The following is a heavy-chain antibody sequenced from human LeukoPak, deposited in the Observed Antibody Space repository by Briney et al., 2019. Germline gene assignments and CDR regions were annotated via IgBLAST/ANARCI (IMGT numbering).Heavy chain of an antibody. CDR1: GGSFSGYY. J-gene: IGHJ5*02. CDR2: INHSGST. D-gene: IGHD2-15*01. V-gene: IGHV4-34*01. Sequence: PSETLSLTCAVYGGSFSGYYWSWIRQPPGKGLEWIGEINHSGSTNNNPSLKSRVTISVDTSKNQFSLKLSSVTAADTAVYYCARSTYCSGGSCSHNWFDPWGQGTLVTVSS. CDR3: ARSTYCSGGSCSHNWFDP.